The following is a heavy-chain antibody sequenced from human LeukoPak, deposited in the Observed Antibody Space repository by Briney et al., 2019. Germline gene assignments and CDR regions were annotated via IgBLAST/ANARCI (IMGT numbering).Heavy chain of an antibody. CDR2: LSGSGITT. Sequence: PGGSLRLSCAASGFIFSNSAMSWVRQAPGRGLEWVSTLSGSGITTYYADPVKGRFTISRDNSKNTLYLQMNSLRAEDTAVYYCAKGIYSSGWSYFDYWGHGTLVTVSS. CDR3: AKGIYSSGWSYFDY. V-gene: IGHV3-23*01. CDR1: GFIFSNSA. D-gene: IGHD6-19*01. J-gene: IGHJ4*01.